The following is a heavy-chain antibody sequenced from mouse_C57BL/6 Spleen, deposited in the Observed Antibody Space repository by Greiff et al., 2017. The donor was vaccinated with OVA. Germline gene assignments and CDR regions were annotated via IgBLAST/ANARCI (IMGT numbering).Heavy chain of an antibody. CDR3: ARDGATVVAPGFAY. V-gene: IGHV5-9*01. Sequence: EVQGVESGGGLVKPGGSLKLSCAASGFTFSSYTMSWVRQTPEKRLEWVATISGGGGNTYYPASVKGRFTISRDNAKNTLYLQMSSLRSEDTALYYCARDGATVVAPGFAYWGQGTLVTVSA. CDR1: GFTFSSYT. D-gene: IGHD1-1*01. J-gene: IGHJ3*01. CDR2: ISGGGGNT.